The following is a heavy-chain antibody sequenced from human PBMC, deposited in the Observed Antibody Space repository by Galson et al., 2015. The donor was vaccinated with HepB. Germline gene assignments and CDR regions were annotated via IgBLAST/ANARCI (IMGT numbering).Heavy chain of an antibody. CDR2: ISSSSSYT. CDR1: GFTFSDYY. D-gene: IGHD4-17*01. Sequence: SLRLSCAASGFTFSDYYMSWIRQAPGKGLEWVSYISSSSSYTNYADSVKGRFTISRDNAKNSLYLQMNSLRAEDTAVYYCARDTSVYGDYAGLDYWGQGTLVTVSS. J-gene: IGHJ4*02. CDR3: ARDTSVYGDYAGLDY. V-gene: IGHV3-11*06.